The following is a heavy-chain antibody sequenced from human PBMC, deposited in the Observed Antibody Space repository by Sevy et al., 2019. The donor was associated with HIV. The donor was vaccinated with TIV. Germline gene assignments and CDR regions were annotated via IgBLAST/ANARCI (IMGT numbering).Heavy chain of an antibody. V-gene: IGHV4-4*07. D-gene: IGHD3-3*01. CDR1: GGSISSYY. CDR3: AGSVLSGYYLFDY. J-gene: IGHJ4*02. CDR2: IYTSGST. Sequence: SETLSLTCTVSGGSISSYYWSWIRQPAGKGLECIGLIYTSGSTNYNPSLKSRVTMSVDTSKHQFSLKLSSVTAADTAVYYCAGSVLSGYYLFDYWGQGTLVTVSS.